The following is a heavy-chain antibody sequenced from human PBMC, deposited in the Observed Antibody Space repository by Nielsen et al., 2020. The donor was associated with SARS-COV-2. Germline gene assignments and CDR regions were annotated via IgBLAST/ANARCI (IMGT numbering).Heavy chain of an antibody. J-gene: IGHJ4*02. CDR1: GFTFSSYA. D-gene: IGHD6-6*01. CDR3: ARRSSSSSSPAFDY. V-gene: IGHV3-53*01. Sequence: GGSLRLSCAASGFTFSSYAMSWVRQAPGKGLEWVSVIYSGGSTYYADSVKGRFTISRDNSKNTLYLQMNSLRAEDTAVYYCARRSSSSSSPAFDYWGQGTLVTVSS. CDR2: IYSGGST.